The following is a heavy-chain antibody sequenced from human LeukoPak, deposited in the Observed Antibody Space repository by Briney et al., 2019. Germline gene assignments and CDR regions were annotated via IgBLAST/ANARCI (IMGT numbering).Heavy chain of an antibody. D-gene: IGHD3-22*01. V-gene: IGHV4-39*01. CDR1: GGSISSSSYY. CDR2: IYYSGST. J-gene: IGHJ4*02. Sequence: SETLSLTCTVSGGSISSSSYYWGWIRQPPGKGLEWIGSIYYSGSTYYNPSLKSRVTISVDTPKNQFSLKLSSVTAADTAVYYCARHGIYDSSGYYYFGYWGQGTLVTVSS. CDR3: ARHGIYDSSGYYYFGY.